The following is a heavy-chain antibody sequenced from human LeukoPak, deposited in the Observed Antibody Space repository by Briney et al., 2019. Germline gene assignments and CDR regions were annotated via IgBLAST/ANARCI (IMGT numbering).Heavy chain of an antibody. V-gene: IGHV4-59*08. CDR2: IYYSGST. Sequence: SETLSLTCTVSGGSISSYYWSWIRQPPGKGLEWIGYIYYSGSTNYNPSLKSRVTISVDTSKNQFSLKLSSVTAADTAVYYCAKTYYYDSSGYYYAPETFDYWGQGTLVTVSS. J-gene: IGHJ4*02. CDR3: AKTYYYDSSGYYYAPETFDY. CDR1: GGSISSYY. D-gene: IGHD3-22*01.